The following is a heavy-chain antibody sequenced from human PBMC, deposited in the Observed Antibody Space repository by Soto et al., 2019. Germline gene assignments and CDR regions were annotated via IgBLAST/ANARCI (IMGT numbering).Heavy chain of an antibody. J-gene: IGHJ6*03. Sequence: GASVKVSCKASGYTFTSYDINWVRQATGQGLEWMGWMNPNSGNTGYAQKFQGRVTMTRNTSISTAYMELSSLRSEDTAVYYCARGKYDFWSGYEDYYYYMDVSGKGTTVTVSS. CDR1: GYTFTSYD. CDR2: MNPNSGNT. D-gene: IGHD3-3*01. V-gene: IGHV1-8*01. CDR3: ARGKYDFWSGYEDYYYYMDV.